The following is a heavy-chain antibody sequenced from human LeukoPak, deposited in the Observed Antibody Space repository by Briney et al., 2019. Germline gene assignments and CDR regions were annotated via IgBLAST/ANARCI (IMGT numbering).Heavy chain of an antibody. CDR2: IYHDGTT. CDR3: ARGRYSSNYYGAFDV. D-gene: IGHD4-11*01. V-gene: IGHV4-34*01. J-gene: IGHJ3*01. CDR1: GGSFSLYY. Sequence: PSETLSLTCAVSGGSFSLYYWTWIRQPPGKGLEWIGEIYHDGTTNYIPSLKSRVTISVDTSKNQFSLKLSSVTAADTALYFCARGRYSSNYYGAFDVWGRGAMVSVSS.